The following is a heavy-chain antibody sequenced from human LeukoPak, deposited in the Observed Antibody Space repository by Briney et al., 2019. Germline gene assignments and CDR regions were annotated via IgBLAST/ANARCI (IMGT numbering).Heavy chain of an antibody. CDR2: IIPIFGTA. Sequence: ASVKVSCKASGGTFSSYAISWVRQAPGQGLEWMGGIIPIFGTANYAQKFQGRVTIIADESTSTAYMELSSLRSEDTAVYYCARLYDILTGYFDYWGQGTLVTVSS. J-gene: IGHJ4*02. CDR3: ARLYDILTGYFDY. V-gene: IGHV1-69*01. D-gene: IGHD3-9*01. CDR1: GGTFSSYA.